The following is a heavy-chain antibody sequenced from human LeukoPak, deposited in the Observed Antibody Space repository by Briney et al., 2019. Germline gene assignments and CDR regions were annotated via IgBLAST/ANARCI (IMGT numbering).Heavy chain of an antibody. CDR1: GFAFSSYG. V-gene: IGHV4-34*01. Sequence: GSLRLSCAASGFAFSSYGLHWVRQAPGKGLEWIGEINHSGSTNYNPSLKSRVTISVDTSKNQFSLKLSSVTAADTAVYYCARVIRVLRFLEWLKPNWFDPWGQGTLVTVSS. CDR3: ARVIRVLRFLEWLKPNWFDP. CDR2: INHSGST. J-gene: IGHJ5*02. D-gene: IGHD3-3*01.